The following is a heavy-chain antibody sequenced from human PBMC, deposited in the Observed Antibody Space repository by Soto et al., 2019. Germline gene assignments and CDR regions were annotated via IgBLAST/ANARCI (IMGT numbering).Heavy chain of an antibody. CDR1: GGSISSGGYY. CDR2: IYYSGST. D-gene: IGHD2-15*01. CDR3: ARGLRWYPTTRPYFDY. Sequence: QVQLQESGPGLVKPSQTLSLTCTVSGGSISSGGYYWSWIRQHPGKGLEWIGYIYYSGSTYYNPSLTSRVTISVDTSKNQFSLKLSSVTAADTAVYYCARGLRWYPTTRPYFDYWGQGTLVTVSS. J-gene: IGHJ4*02. V-gene: IGHV4-31*03.